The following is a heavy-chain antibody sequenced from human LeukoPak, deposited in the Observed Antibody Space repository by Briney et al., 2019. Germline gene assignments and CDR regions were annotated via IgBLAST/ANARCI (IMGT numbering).Heavy chain of an antibody. Sequence: GGSLRLSCAASGFTFSSYGMHWVRQAPGKGLEWVALIRYDGSNKYYADSVKGRFTISRDNSKNTLYLQMNSLRAEDTAVYYCAKDGGYPRGVHFDYWGQGTLVTVSS. V-gene: IGHV3-30*02. D-gene: IGHD5-12*01. CDR2: IRYDGSNK. CDR1: GFTFSSYG. CDR3: AKDGGYPRGVHFDY. J-gene: IGHJ4*02.